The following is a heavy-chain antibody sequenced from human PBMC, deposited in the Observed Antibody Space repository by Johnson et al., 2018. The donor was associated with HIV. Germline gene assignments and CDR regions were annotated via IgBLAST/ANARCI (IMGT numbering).Heavy chain of an antibody. CDR1: GFTVSSNE. D-gene: IGHD2-15*01. V-gene: IGHV3-38-3*01. J-gene: IGHJ3*02. CDR3: ARDRVVELGANSDAFDI. Sequence: VQLVESRGVLVQPGGSLRLSCAASGFTVSSNEMSWVRQAPGKGLEWVSSISGGSTYYADSRKGRFTISRDNSKNTLHLQMNSLRAEDTAVYYCARDRVVELGANSDAFDIWGQGTMVTVSS. CDR2: ISGGST.